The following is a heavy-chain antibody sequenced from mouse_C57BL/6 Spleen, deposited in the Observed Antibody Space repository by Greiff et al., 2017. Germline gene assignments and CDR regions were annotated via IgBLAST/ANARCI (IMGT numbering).Heavy chain of an antibody. J-gene: IGHJ4*01. CDR1: GYTFTSYW. CDR2: IYPGNSDT. D-gene: IGHD5-2*01. CDR3: TRGWNTSGNYYAIDY. Sequence: EVQLQQSGTVLARPGASVKMSCKTSGYTFTSYWMHWVKQRPGKGLEWIGAIYPGNSDTSYNQKFKGKAKLTAVTSASTAYMERSSLTNEDSAVYYCTRGWNTSGNYYAIDYWGQGTSVTVSS. V-gene: IGHV1-5*01.